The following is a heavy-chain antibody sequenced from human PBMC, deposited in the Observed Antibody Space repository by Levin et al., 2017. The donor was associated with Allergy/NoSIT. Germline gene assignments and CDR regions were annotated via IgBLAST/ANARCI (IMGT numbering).Heavy chain of an antibody. CDR3: AKLRRTAVRYDAFDV. V-gene: IGHV5-51*01. CDR1: GYIFSTYW. CDR2: IYAGDSDT. J-gene: IGHJ3*01. D-gene: IGHD3-16*01. Sequence: PGGSLRLSCKGSGYIFSTYWIGWVRQKPGKGLEWMGIIYAGDSDTRYSPSFQGQATISVDKSISTAYLQWSSLKASDSAMYYCAKLRRTAVRYDAFDVWGQGTKVTVSS.